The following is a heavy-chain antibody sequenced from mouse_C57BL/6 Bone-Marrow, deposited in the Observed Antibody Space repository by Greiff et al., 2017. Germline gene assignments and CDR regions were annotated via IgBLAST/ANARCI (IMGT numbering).Heavy chain of an antibody. CDR3: AKQDGYSRFAY. CDR1: GFSLTGSG. Sequence: VQLQQSGPGLVAPSQSLSITCTVSGFSLTGSGVDWVRQPPGKGLEWLGVIWGGGSTNYNSALMSRLSISKDNAKSKVFLKMNSLQTDDTAMYYCAKQDGYSRFAYWGQGTLVTVSA. J-gene: IGHJ3*01. D-gene: IGHD2-3*01. V-gene: IGHV2-9*01. CDR2: IWGGGST.